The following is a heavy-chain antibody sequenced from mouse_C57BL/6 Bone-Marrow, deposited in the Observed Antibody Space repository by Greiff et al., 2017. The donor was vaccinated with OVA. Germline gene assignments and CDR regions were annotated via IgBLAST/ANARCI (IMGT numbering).Heavy chain of an antibody. D-gene: IGHD2-2*01. V-gene: IGHV6-3*01. Sequence: EVQLVESGGGLVQPGGSMKLSCVASGFTFSNYWMNWVRQSPEKGLEWVAQIRLKSDNYATHYAESVKGRFTISRDDSKSSVYLQMNNLRAEDTGIYYCTDGYPFAYWGQGTLVTVSA. CDR3: TDGYPFAY. J-gene: IGHJ3*01. CDR2: IRLKSDNYAT. CDR1: GFTFSNYW.